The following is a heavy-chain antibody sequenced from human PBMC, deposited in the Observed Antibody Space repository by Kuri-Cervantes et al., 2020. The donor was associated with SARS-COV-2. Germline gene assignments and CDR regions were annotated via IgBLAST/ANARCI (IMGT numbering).Heavy chain of an antibody. Sequence: SSVNVSCKASGGTFSSYAISWVRQAPGQGLEWMGRIIPILGIANYAQKFQGRVTITADKSTSTAYMELSTLGSEDTAVYYCARKRSGSYLRLAAFDIWSQGTMVTVSS. J-gene: IGHJ3*02. V-gene: IGHV1-69*04. CDR1: GGTFSSYA. CDR3: ARKRSGSYLRLAAFDI. D-gene: IGHD1-26*01. CDR2: IIPILGIA.